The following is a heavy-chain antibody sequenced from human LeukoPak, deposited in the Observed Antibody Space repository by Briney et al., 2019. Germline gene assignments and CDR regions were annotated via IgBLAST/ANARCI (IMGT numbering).Heavy chain of an antibody. CDR2: ISYDGTNK. CDR1: GFNSNNYG. J-gene: IGHJ4*02. V-gene: IGHV3-30*18. CDR3: AKDGGIWSPAYHFDY. D-gene: IGHD6-13*01. Sequence: GALRLSCAASGFNSNNYGLHWVRQAPGKGLEWVAVISYDGTNKYYADSVKGRFTISRDNSKNTLNLQMNSLRVEDTAVYFCAKDGGIWSPAYHFDYWGQGALVTVSS.